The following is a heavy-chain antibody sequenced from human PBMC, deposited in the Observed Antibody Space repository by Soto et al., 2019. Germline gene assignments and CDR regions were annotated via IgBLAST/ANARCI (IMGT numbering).Heavy chain of an antibody. J-gene: IGHJ6*02. CDR3: TRSQGGSSSLDIYYYCYYGMDV. V-gene: IGHV1-69*01. Sequence: QVQLVQSGAEVQKPGSSVKVSCKAPGGTFSSYAISRVRQAPGQGLEWMGGIIPIFGTANYAQKFQSRVTITPDESPSTGYMELSSLRSEDTAVYYCTRSQGGSSSLDIYYYCYYGMDVWGQGTTVTVSS. CDR1: GGTFSSYA. D-gene: IGHD2-15*01. CDR2: IIPIFGTA.